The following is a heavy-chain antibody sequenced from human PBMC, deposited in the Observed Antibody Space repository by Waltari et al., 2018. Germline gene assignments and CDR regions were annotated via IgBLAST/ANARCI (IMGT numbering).Heavy chain of an antibody. CDR1: GGSISSGGYY. V-gene: IGHV4-31*03. D-gene: IGHD5-18*01. J-gene: IGHJ5*02. Sequence: QVQLQESGPGLVKPSQTLSLTCTVSGGSISSGGYYWSWIRQHPGKGLEWIGYIYHSGSTYYNPSLKSRVTISVDRSKNQFSLKLSSVTAADTAVYYCARAGMIQNWFDPWGQGTLVTVSS. CDR3: ARAGMIQNWFDP. CDR2: IYHSGST.